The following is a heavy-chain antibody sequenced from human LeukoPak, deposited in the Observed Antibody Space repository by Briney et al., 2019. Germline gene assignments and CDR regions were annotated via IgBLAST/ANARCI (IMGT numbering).Heavy chain of an antibody. D-gene: IGHD1-1*01. CDR3: ARKMKTGDRVGTFDI. CDR1: GFTFSSYG. V-gene: IGHV3-33*01. J-gene: IGHJ3*02. Sequence: LAGGSLRLSCAASGFTFSSYGMHWVRQAPGKGLEWVAVIWYDGSNKYYADSVKGRFTISRDNSKNTLYLQMNSLRAEDTAVYYCARKMKTGDRVGTFDIWGQGTMVTVSS. CDR2: IWYDGSNK.